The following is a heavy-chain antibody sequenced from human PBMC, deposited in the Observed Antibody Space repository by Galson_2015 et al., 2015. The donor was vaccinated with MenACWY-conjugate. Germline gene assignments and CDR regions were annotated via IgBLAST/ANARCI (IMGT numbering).Heavy chain of an antibody. V-gene: IGHV6-1*01. CDR1: GDSVSSHSAD. CDR2: TYYRSKRYN. D-gene: IGHD6-19*01. Sequence: CAISGDSVSSHSADWNWIRQSPSRGLEWLGRTYYRSKRYNDYAVSVKSRITINPDTSKNQFSLQLNSVTPEDTAVYYCATTSGYSSGWYYFDYWGQGTLVTVSS. J-gene: IGHJ4*02. CDR3: ATTSGYSSGWYYFDY.